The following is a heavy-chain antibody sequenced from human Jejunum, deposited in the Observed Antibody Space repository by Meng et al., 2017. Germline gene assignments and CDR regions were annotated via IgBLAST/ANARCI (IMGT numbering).Heavy chain of an antibody. CDR2: ISTYNGNT. D-gene: IGHD3-10*01. CDR3: ARDGVSFTMVRGGKY. J-gene: IGHJ4*02. V-gene: IGHV1-18*01. CDR1: GYTFSNYG. Sequence: QVELVQSGAEMKKPGASVKVPCKASGYTFSNYGISWVRRAPGHGLEWMGWISTYNGNTRYAQKLQGRATLTTDSSTSTVYMELRSLRSDDTAVYYCARDGVSFTMVRGGKYWGQGTLVTVSS.